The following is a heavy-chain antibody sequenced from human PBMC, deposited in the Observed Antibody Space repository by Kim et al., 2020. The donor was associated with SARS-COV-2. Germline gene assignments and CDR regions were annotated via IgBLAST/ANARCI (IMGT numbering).Heavy chain of an antibody. CDR2: ISAYNGNT. Sequence: ASVKVSCKASGYTFTSYGISWVRQAPGQGLEWMGWISAYNGNTNYAQKLQGRVTMTTDTSTSTAYMELRSLRSDDTAVYYCARDPTPRPRKPSLQIDYWGQGTLVTVSS. V-gene: IGHV1-18*04. J-gene: IGHJ4*02. D-gene: IGHD4-4*01. CDR3: ARDPTPRPRKPSLQIDY. CDR1: GYTFTSYG.